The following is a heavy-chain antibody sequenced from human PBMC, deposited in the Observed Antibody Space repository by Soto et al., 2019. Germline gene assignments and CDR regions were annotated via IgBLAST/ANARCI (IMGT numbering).Heavy chain of an antibody. CDR1: GYTFTSYA. Sequence: ASVKVSCKASGYTFTSYAMHWVRQAPGQRLEWMGWINAGNGNTKYSQKFQGRVTITRDTSASTAYMELSSLRSEDTAVYYCARVRFLEWLLSVDAFDIWGQGTMVTV. CDR2: INAGNGNT. J-gene: IGHJ3*02. V-gene: IGHV1-3*01. D-gene: IGHD3-3*01. CDR3: ARVRFLEWLLSVDAFDI.